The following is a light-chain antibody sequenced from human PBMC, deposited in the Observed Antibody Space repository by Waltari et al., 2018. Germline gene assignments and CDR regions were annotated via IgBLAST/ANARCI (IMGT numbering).Light chain of an antibody. Sequence: QSALTQPASVSGSPGQSLTISCTGTSSDVRGYNYVSWYQQHPGKAPKLMIYDVSKRPSGVSNRFSGSKSGNTASLTISGLQAEDEADYYCCSYAGSSSYVFGTGTKVTVL. CDR2: DVS. J-gene: IGLJ1*01. CDR3: CSYAGSSSYV. V-gene: IGLV2-23*02. CDR1: SSDVRGYNY.